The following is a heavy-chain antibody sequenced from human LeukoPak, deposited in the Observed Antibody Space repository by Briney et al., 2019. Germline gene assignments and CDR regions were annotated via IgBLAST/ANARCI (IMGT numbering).Heavy chain of an antibody. CDR3: ATDVAGAFGTKALDS. V-gene: IGHV1-69*13. D-gene: IGHD3-3*02. CDR1: GYTFTSYY. J-gene: IGHJ4*02. CDR2: IIPIIGTA. Sequence: ASVKVSCKASGYTFTSYYMHWVRQAPGQGLEWMGGIIPIIGTAKYAQKFQDRVTITADDSTTTSYMELSRLISEDTAVYYCATDVAGAFGTKALDSWGQGTLVTVSS.